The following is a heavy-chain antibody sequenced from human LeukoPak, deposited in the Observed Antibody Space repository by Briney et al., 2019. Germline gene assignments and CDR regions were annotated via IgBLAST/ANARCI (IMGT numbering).Heavy chain of an antibody. CDR1: GFTFGDYG. Sequence: PGGSLRLSCAASGFTFGDYGMSWVRQAPGKGLEWVSGINWNGGSTGYADSVKGRFTISRDNAKNSLYLQMNSLRAEDTALYYCARDQNYYGSGSYYRDFDYWGQGTLVTVSS. J-gene: IGHJ4*02. CDR2: INWNGGST. CDR3: ARDQNYYGSGSYYRDFDY. V-gene: IGHV3-20*04. D-gene: IGHD3-10*01.